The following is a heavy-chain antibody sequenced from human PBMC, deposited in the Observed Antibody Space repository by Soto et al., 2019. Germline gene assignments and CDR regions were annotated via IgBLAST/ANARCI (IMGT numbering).Heavy chain of an antibody. Sequence: EVQLVQSGAEVKKPGESLKISCKASGYSFSSYWIGWVRQMPGKGLEWMGIIYPGDSESRYSPSFQGQVTMSADKSISTAYLQWSSLKASDTAMYYCARRVAVTASFEYWGQGTLVTVSS. CDR2: IYPGDSES. CDR1: GYSFSSYW. CDR3: ARRVAVTASFEY. J-gene: IGHJ4*02. D-gene: IGHD4-4*01. V-gene: IGHV5-51*03.